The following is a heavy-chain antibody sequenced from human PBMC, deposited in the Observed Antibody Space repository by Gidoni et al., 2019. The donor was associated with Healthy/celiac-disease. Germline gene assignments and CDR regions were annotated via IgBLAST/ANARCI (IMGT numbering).Heavy chain of an antibody. D-gene: IGHD3-22*01. J-gene: IGHJ4*02. V-gene: IGHV1-69*02. CDR2: IIPILGIA. CDR1: GGPFSSYT. Sequence: QVQLVQSGAEVKKPGSSVKVSCKASGGPFSSYTISWVRQAPGQGLEWMGRIIPILGIANYAQKFQGRVTITADKSTSTAYMELSSLRSEDTAVYYCARAYYDSSGYSDYWGQGTLVTVSS. CDR3: ARAYYDSSGYSDY.